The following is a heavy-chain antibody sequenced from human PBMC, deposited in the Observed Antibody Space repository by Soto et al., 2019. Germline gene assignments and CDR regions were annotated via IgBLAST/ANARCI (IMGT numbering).Heavy chain of an antibody. Sequence: SDTCTVSGGSISSGGYYRNWIRQHPGKGLEWIGYIYYSGSTYYNPSLKSRVTISVDTSKNQFSLKLSSVTAADTAVYYCARGVTLVRGVIHTPYFDYWGQGALVTVYS. J-gene: IGHJ4*02. CDR2: IYYSGST. CDR1: GGSISSGGYY. D-gene: IGHD3-10*01. V-gene: IGHV4-31*03. CDR3: ARGVTLVRGVIHTPYFDY.